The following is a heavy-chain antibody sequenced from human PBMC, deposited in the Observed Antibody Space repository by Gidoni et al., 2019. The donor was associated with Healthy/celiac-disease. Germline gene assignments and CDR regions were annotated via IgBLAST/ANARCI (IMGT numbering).Heavy chain of an antibody. CDR1: GFTFSRDS. J-gene: IGHJ4*02. D-gene: IGHD3-10*01. CDR3: ARGDTYGSGSYYRY. Sequence: EVQLVESGGGLVTPGGSLRLSCAASGFTFSRDSMTWVRQAPGKGLEWVSSISSSSSYIYYADSVKGRFTISRDNAKNSLYLQMNSLRAEDTAVYYCARGDTYGSGSYYRYWGQGTLVTVSS. CDR2: ISSSSSYI. V-gene: IGHV3-21*01.